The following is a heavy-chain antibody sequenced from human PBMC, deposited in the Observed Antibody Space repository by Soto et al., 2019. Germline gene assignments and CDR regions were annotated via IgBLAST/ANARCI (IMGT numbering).Heavy chain of an antibody. CDR3: ARVRVIRGVIPSHFGL. CDR1: GYTFTSYY. CDR2: INPSGGST. D-gene: IGHD3-10*01. J-gene: IGHJ4*02. Sequence: GASVKVSCKASGYTFTSYYMHWVRQAPGQGLEWMGIINPSGGSTSYAQKFQGRVTMTRDTSTSTVYMELSSLRSEDTAVYYCARVRVIRGVIPSHFGLWGQGTLVTVSS. V-gene: IGHV1-46*01.